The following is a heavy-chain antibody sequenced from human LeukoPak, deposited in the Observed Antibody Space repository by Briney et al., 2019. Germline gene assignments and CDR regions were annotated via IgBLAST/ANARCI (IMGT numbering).Heavy chain of an antibody. CDR3: ARGAYNSGGTLEI. V-gene: IGHV3-21*01. CDR1: GFTFSSYS. D-gene: IGHD3-22*01. Sequence: GGSLRLSCAASGFTFSSYSMNWVRQAPEKGLEWVSYISTSGNYIYYSDSVKGRFTISRDNAKNSLYLQMYSLRADDTAVYYCARGAYNSGGTLEIWGQGTLVTVSS. J-gene: IGHJ4*02. CDR2: ISTSGNYI.